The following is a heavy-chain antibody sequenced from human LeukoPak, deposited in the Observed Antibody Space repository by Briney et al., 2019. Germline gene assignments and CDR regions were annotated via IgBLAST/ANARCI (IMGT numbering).Heavy chain of an antibody. CDR3: ARTTEGGYAYDYFYYYYMDV. V-gene: IGHV4-59*01. Sequence: SETLSLTCTVSGGSISSYYWSWIRQPPGKGLEWIGYIYYSGSTNYNPSLKSRVTISVDTPKNQFSLKLSSVTAADTAVYYCARTTEGGYAYDYFYYYYMDVWGKGTTVTISS. CDR1: GGSISSYY. D-gene: IGHD5-18*01. CDR2: IYYSGST. J-gene: IGHJ6*03.